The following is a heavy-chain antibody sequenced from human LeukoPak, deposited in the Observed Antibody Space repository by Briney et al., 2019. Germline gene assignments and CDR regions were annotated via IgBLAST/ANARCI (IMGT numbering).Heavy chain of an antibody. Sequence: SETLSLTCTVSGGSINSYYWSWIRQPPGKGLEGIGYIYYSGSTNFNPSLNSRVTISLDTSKNKFSLKLRSVTAADTAVYYCARGTGYGPAVGFDYWGQGTLVTVSS. CDR2: IYYSGST. D-gene: IGHD1-26*01. CDR1: GGSINSYY. V-gene: IGHV4-59*01. CDR3: ARGTGYGPAVGFDY. J-gene: IGHJ4*02.